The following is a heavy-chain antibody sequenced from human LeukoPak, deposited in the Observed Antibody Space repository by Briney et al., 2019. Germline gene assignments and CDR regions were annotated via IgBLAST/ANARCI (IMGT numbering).Heavy chain of an antibody. CDR1: GFTFSSYA. CDR2: ISGSGGST. J-gene: IGHJ4*02. CDR3: AKDPYDSSGFTGYYFDY. Sequence: GGSLRPSCAASGFTFSSYAMSWVRQAPGKGLEWVSAISGSGGSTYYADSVKGRFTISRDNSKNTLYLQMNSLRAEDTAVYYCAKDPYDSSGFTGYYFDYWGQGTPVTVSS. V-gene: IGHV3-23*01. D-gene: IGHD3-22*01.